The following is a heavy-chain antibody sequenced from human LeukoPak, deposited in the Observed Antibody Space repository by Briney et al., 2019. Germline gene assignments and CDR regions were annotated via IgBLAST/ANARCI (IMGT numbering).Heavy chain of an antibody. CDR3: AREPMATRTNYYYYYYMDV. D-gene: IGHD5-24*01. V-gene: IGHV4-39*07. Sequence: SETLSLTCTVSGGSISSSSYYWSWIRQPPGKGLEWIGEINHSGSTNYNPSLKSRVTISVDTSKNQFSLKLSSVTAADTAVYYCAREPMATRTNYYYYYYMDVWGKGTTVTISS. CDR1: GGSISSSSYY. J-gene: IGHJ6*03. CDR2: INHSGST.